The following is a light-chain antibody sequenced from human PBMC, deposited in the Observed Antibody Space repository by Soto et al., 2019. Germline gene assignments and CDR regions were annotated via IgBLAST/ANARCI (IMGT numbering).Light chain of an antibody. CDR1: QSVSDN. CDR2: GAS. Sequence: EIVMTQSPATLSVSPGERVTLSCRASQSVSDNLAWYQQKPGQAPCLLIYGASTRATGIPARFSGSGSGTEFTLTISSLQSEDFAVYYCQQYNNWPLTVGGGTKVEIK. CDR3: QQYNNWPLT. J-gene: IGKJ4*01. V-gene: IGKV3-15*01.